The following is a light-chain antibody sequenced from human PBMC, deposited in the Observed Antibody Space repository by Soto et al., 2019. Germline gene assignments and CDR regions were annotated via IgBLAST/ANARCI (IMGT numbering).Light chain of an antibody. CDR3: SSYTSSRTRL. J-gene: IGLJ1*01. Sequence: QSALTQPASVSGSPGQSITISCTGTSSDVGGYNYVSWYQQHPGKAPKLMIFDVSNRPSGVSNRFSGSKSGNTASLTISGLQAGDEADYYCSSYTSSRTRLFGTGTKVTVL. CDR2: DVS. CDR1: SSDVGGYNY. V-gene: IGLV2-14*01.